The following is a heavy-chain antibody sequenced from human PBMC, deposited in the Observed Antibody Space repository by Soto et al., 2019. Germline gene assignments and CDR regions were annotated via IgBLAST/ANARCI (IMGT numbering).Heavy chain of an antibody. V-gene: IGHV5-51*01. CDR1: GYNFTSSW. CDR3: ARKDKSGYFNWFDP. D-gene: IGHD3-22*01. Sequence: GESLKIPCRTSGYNFTSSWIAWVRQMPGKGLEWMGIIFPSDSDTRYSPSFQGQVTISADRSTSTVFLQWASLKASDTAVYFCARKDKSGYFNWFDPWGQATLVAVSS. J-gene: IGHJ5*02. CDR2: IFPSDSDT.